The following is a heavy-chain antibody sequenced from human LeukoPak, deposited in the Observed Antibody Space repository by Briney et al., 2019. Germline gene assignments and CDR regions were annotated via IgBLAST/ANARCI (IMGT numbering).Heavy chain of an antibody. Sequence: PSETLSLTCTVSGGSISSYYWSWIRQPPGKGLEWIGYIYYSGSTNYNPSLKSRVTISVDTSKNQFSLKLSSVTAADTAVYYCARDLAETRRDGYKIGHAFDIWGQGTMVTVSS. CDR1: GGSISSYY. CDR3: ARDLAETRRDGYKIGHAFDI. J-gene: IGHJ3*02. D-gene: IGHD5-24*01. CDR2: IYYSGST. V-gene: IGHV4-59*01.